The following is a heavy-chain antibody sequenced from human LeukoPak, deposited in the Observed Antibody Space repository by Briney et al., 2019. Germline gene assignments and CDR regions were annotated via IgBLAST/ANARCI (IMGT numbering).Heavy chain of an antibody. CDR2: IYSGGST. CDR3: ARAYCSGGSCHHLDY. Sequence: GGSLRLSCAASGFTVSSNYMSWVRQAPGKGLEWVSVIYSGGSTYYADSVKGRFTISRDNAKNSLYLQMTSLRGEDTAVYYCARAYCSGGSCHHLDYWGQGTLVTVSS. V-gene: IGHV3-53*01. D-gene: IGHD2-15*01. J-gene: IGHJ4*02. CDR1: GFTVSSNY.